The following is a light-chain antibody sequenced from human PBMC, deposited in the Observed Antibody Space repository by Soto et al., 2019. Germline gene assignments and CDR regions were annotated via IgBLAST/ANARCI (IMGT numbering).Light chain of an antibody. Sequence: QSALTQAACVSGSAGQSITISCSGTMRDVGAYNLVSWYQQHPGTAPKLIIYEVRNRPSGISSRFSGSRSGNTASLTISGLQPEDEGDYYCTAYTARGSPVFAGGPK. CDR1: MRDVGAYNL. CDR3: TAYTARGSPV. V-gene: IGLV2-14*01. J-gene: IGLJ3*02. CDR2: EVR.